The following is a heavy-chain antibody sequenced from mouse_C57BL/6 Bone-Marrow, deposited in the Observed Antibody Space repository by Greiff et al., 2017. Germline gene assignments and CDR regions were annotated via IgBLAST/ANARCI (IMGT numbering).Heavy chain of an antibody. CDR3: ARGTVVAGDY. CDR1: GYTFTSYW. Sequence: QVQLKQPGAELVRPGTSVKLSCKASGYTFTSYWMHWVKQRPGQGLEWIGVIDPSDSYPNYNQKFKGKATLTVDTSSSTAYMQLSSLTSEDSAVYYCARGTVVAGDYWGQGTTLTVSS. V-gene: IGHV1-59*01. J-gene: IGHJ2*01. D-gene: IGHD1-1*01. CDR2: IDPSDSYP.